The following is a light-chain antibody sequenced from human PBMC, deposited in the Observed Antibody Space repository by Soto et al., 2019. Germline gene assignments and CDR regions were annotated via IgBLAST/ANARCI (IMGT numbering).Light chain of an antibody. Sequence: DILLTQSPSFLSASVGDRVTITCRASQGISSYLAWYQQKPGKAPKLLIYAASTLQSGVPSRFSGSGSGTDFTLTISSLQTEDFATYYCQQLSSYPLTFGGGTKVEIK. CDR1: QGISSY. J-gene: IGKJ4*01. CDR3: QQLSSYPLT. V-gene: IGKV1-9*01. CDR2: AAS.